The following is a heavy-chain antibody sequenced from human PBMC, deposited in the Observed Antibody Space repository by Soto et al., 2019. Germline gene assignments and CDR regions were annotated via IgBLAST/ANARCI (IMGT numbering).Heavy chain of an antibody. Sequence: SVKVPCKAAGGTFSSYAISWVRQAPGQGLEWMGGIIPIFGTANYAQKFQGRVTITADESTSTPYMELSSLRYEDTAVYYCARDREHSSSSGYYYGTDVWGQGTTVTVYS. D-gene: IGHD6-6*01. CDR1: GGTFSSYA. V-gene: IGHV1-69*13. J-gene: IGHJ6*02. CDR2: IIPIFGTA. CDR3: ARDREHSSSSGYYYGTDV.